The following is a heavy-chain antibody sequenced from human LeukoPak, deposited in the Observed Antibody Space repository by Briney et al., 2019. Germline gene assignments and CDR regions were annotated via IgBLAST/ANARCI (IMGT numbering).Heavy chain of an antibody. V-gene: IGHV4-31*03. J-gene: IGHJ4*02. D-gene: IGHD5-18*01. CDR1: GGSISSGGYY. CDR3: ARDVYNYGPDY. CDR2: IYYGGDT. Sequence: PSETLSLTCTVSGGSISSGGYYWSWIRQHPGKGLEWIGCIYYGGDTKYNPSLKSRVTTSVDTSKNQFSLKLSSVTAADTAVYYCARDVYNYGPDYWGQGTLVTVSS.